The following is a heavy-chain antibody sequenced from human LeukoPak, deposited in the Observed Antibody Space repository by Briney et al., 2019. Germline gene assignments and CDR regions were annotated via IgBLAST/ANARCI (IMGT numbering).Heavy chain of an antibody. Sequence: SETLSLTCTVSGGSISSYYWSWIRQPPGKGLEWIGYIYYSGSTNYNPSLKSRVTISVDTSKNQFSLKLSSVTAADTAVYYCARVGTRPPHYYYYYMDVWGKGTTVTVSS. CDR2: IYYSGST. D-gene: IGHD3-10*01. CDR1: GGSISSYY. CDR3: ARVGTRPPHYYYYYMDV. V-gene: IGHV4-59*01. J-gene: IGHJ6*03.